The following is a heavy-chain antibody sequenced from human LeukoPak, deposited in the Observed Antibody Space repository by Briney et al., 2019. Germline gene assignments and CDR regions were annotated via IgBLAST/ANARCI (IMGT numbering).Heavy chain of an antibody. V-gene: IGHV1-46*01. CDR1: GYTFTSYY. J-gene: IGHJ5*02. Sequence: ASVKVSCKASGYTFTSYYMHWVRQAPGQGLEWMGIINPSGGSTSYAQKFQGRVTMTRDTSTSTVYMELSSLRSEDTAVYYCARDPHIVVVPAANWFDPWGQETLVTVSS. D-gene: IGHD2-2*01. CDR2: INPSGGST. CDR3: ARDPHIVVVPAANWFDP.